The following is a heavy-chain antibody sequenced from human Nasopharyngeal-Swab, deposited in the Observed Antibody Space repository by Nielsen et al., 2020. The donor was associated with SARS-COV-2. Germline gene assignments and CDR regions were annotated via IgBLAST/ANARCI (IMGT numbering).Heavy chain of an antibody. CDR3: ARENWGKLDY. V-gene: IGHV3-7*04. CDR1: GFSFSTHA. J-gene: IGHJ4*02. D-gene: IGHD7-27*01. Sequence: GGSLRLSCAASGFSFSTHAMTWIRLAPVNRLEWVATVKQDGSAIYHVDSLKGRFTISRDNAKNSLYLQMNSLRADDTAVYYCARENWGKLDYWGQGALVTVSS. CDR2: VKQDGSAI.